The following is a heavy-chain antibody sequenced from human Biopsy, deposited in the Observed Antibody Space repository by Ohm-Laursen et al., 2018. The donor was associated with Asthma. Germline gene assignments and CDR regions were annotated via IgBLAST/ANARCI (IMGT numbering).Heavy chain of an antibody. CDR3: ARKAGSCISRTCYSLDF. V-gene: IGHV1-69*01. D-gene: IGHD2-2*01. CDR1: GGTFNTYV. CDR2: IHPVFGTT. Sequence: SSVKVSCKSLGGTFNTYVIGWVRQAPGQGLEWMGGIHPVFGTTTYPQKFQDRVTITADDSTSTVYMELSSLRSEDTAVYYCARKAGSCISRTCYSLDFWGQGTLVTVSS. J-gene: IGHJ4*02.